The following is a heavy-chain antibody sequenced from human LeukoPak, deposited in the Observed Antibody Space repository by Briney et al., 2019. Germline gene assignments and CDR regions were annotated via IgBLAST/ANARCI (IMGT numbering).Heavy chain of an antibody. V-gene: IGHV3-23*01. D-gene: IGHD1-1*01. CDR3: ATYRQLLLPFAS. CDR2: IFPSGGEI. J-gene: IGHJ5*02. Sequence: QAGGSLRLSCAASGFTFSTLAMMWVRQPPRKGLGWVSSIFPSGGEIHYADSVRGRFTISRHNSKSTLSLQMNSLRAEDTAIYYCATYRQLLLPFASWGQGTRVTVSS. CDR1: GFTFSTLA.